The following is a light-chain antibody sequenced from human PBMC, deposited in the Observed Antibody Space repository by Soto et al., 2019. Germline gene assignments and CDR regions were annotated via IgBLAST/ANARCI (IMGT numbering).Light chain of an antibody. CDR3: CSYAGSSTYV. CDR2: EGS. CDR1: SSDVGSYNL. Sequence: QSVLTQPASVSGSLGQSITISCTGTSSDVGSYNLVSWYQQHPGKAPKLIIYEGSKRPSGVSNRFSGSKSGNTASLTISGLQAADEADYYCCSYAGSSTYVFGTGTKVTVL. J-gene: IGLJ1*01. V-gene: IGLV2-23*01.